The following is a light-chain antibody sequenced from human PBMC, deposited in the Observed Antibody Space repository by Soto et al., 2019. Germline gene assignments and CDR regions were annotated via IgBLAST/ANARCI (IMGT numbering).Light chain of an antibody. V-gene: IGLV2-14*01. CDR3: SSYRAYSTLWV. Sequence: QSALAQPASVSGSPGQSITISCTGTASDIGNYNWVSWYQQYPGKAPKLMIYAVNNRPSGVSNRFSASKSGNTASLTISGLQAEDEADYYCSSYRAYSTLWVFGGGTKSPS. CDR2: AVN. CDR1: ASDIGNYNW. J-gene: IGLJ3*02.